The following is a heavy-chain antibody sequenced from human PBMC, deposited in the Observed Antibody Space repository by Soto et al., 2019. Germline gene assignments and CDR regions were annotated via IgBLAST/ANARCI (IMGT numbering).Heavy chain of an antibody. D-gene: IGHD1-26*01. J-gene: IGHJ4*02. CDR3: ASGRYGDY. CDR1: GYAFTTYG. Sequence: QVHLVQSGAEVKKPGASVKVSCKGSGYAFTTYGITWVRQAPGQGLEWMGWIIAHNGNTNYAQKLQGRVTVTRDTSTSTADMELRSLRSDDTAVYYCASGRYGDYWGQGALVTVSS. CDR2: IIAHNGNT. V-gene: IGHV1-18*01.